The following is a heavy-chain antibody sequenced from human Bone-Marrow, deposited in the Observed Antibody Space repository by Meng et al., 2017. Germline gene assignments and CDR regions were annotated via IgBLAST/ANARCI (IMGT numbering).Heavy chain of an antibody. J-gene: IGHJ4*02. CDR3: ATGAAAADH. CDR2: IKRNSDGGTI. CDR1: GFTFSSYE. Sequence: GGSLRLSCAASGFTFSSYEMNWVRQAPGKGLEWVGRIKRNSDGGTIDYAAPVKGRFTISRDDSKNTLYLQMDSLITEDTAVYFCATGAAAADHWGQGTLVTVSS. V-gene: IGHV3-15*01. D-gene: IGHD6-13*01.